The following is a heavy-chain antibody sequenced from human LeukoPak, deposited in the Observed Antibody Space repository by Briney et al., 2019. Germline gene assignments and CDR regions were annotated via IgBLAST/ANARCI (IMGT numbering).Heavy chain of an antibody. CDR1: GFTFNSYG. V-gene: IGHV3-30*18. J-gene: IGHJ4*02. CDR2: ISYDGSNK. CDR3: AKGVDTAMVTLYAIDY. Sequence: GGSLRLSCAASGFTFNSYGMHWVRQAPGKGQEWVAVISYDGSNKYYADSVKGRFTISRDNSKNTLYLQMNSLRAEDTAVYYCAKGVDTAMVTLYAIDYWGQGTLVTVSS. D-gene: IGHD5-18*01.